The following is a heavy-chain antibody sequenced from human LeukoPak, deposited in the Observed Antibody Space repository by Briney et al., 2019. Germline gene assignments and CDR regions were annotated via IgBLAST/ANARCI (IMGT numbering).Heavy chain of an antibody. Sequence: VASVKVSCKASGYTFTSYYMHWVRQAPGQGLEWMGIINPSGGSTSYAQKFQGRVAVTRDTSTSTVYMELSSLRSEDTAVYYCARFSEYSHSSVHYLDYWGQGTLVSVSS. CDR2: INPSGGST. CDR3: ARFSEYSHSSVHYLDY. V-gene: IGHV1-46*01. D-gene: IGHD3-22*01. J-gene: IGHJ4*02. CDR1: GYTFTSYY.